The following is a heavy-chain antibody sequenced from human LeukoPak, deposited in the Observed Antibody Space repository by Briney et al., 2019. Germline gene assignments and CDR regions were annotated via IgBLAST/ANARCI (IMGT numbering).Heavy chain of an antibody. J-gene: IGHJ4*02. D-gene: IGHD3-22*01. V-gene: IGHV2-5*02. CDR1: GFSLSTSGVG. Sequence: ESGPTLVKPTQTLTLTCTFSGFSLSTSGVGVGWIRQPPGKALEWLALIYWDDDKRYSPSLKSRLTITKDTSKNQVVLTMTNMDPVDTATYYCAHLQISRDSSGYYLFYFDYWGQGTLVTVSS. CDR3: AHLQISRDSSGYYLFYFDY. CDR2: IYWDDDK.